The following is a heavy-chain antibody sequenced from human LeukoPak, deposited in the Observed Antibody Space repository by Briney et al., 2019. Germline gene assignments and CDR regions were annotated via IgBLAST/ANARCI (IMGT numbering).Heavy chain of an antibody. J-gene: IGHJ4*02. D-gene: IGHD1-26*01. CDR1: GVPISSDNNY. CDR2: IYYSGTT. V-gene: IGHV4-39*01. Sequence: PSETLSLTCTLSGVPISSDNNYWGWVRQPPAKGLEWIGTIYYSGTTYYNPSLMSRVAVSVDTSNTQFSLKLTSVTAADTAVYYCARGSRRLADFHYWGQGTLVTVSS. CDR3: ARGSRRLADFHY.